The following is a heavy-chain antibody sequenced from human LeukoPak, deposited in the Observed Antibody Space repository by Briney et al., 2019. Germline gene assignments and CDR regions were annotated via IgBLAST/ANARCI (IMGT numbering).Heavy chain of an antibody. J-gene: IGHJ4*02. CDR1: GGTFSSYA. CDR3: ARAGGTYGPYYFDY. CDR2: IIPILGIA. D-gene: IGHD4-17*01. V-gene: IGHV1-69*04. Sequence: GASVKVSCKASGGTFSSYAISWVRQAPGQGLEWMGRIIPILGIANYAQKFQGRVTITADKSTSTAYMELSSLRSEDTAVYYCARAGGTYGPYYFDYWGQGTLVTVSS.